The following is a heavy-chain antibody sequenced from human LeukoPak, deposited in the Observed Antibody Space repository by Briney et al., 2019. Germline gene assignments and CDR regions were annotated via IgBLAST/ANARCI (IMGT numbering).Heavy chain of an antibody. CDR2: IYYSGST. J-gene: IGHJ3*02. D-gene: IGHD6-13*01. Sequence: PSETLSLTCTVSGGSISSSSYYWGWIRQPPGKGLEWIGSIYYSGSTYYNPSLKSRVTISVDTSKNQFSLKLSSVTAADTAVYYCARPLRSIAAAGTGGAFDIWGQGTMVTVSS. CDR3: ARPLRSIAAAGTGGAFDI. V-gene: IGHV4-39*01. CDR1: GGSISSSSYY.